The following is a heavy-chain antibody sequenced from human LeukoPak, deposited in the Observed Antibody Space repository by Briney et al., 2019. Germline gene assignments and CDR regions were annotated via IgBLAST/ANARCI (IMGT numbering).Heavy chain of an antibody. J-gene: IGHJ4*02. CDR3: VRYSGDNNAFDY. CDR2: INPISGGT. CDR1: GYTFTAYY. Sequence: ASVKVSCKASGYTFTAYYMHWVRQAPGQGLEWMGRINPISGGTNYAQKFQGRVTMTRDTSISTAYMELSRLRSDDTAVYYCVRYSGDNNAFDYWGQGALVTVSS. D-gene: IGHD3-10*01. V-gene: IGHV1-2*06.